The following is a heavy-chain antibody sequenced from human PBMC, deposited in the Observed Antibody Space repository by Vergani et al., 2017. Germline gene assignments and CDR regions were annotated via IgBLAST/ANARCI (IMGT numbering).Heavy chain of an antibody. Sequence: QVQLVETGGGVVQPGGSLRLYCATSGFSFNTYGAHWVRQAPGKGLEWVAFIGYDGRIKYNVDSVKGRFTISRDTSKKTLSLQMRSLRADDTAVYYCAKDGRETGDYGYFDYWGQGTLVTVSS. D-gene: IGHD4-17*01. CDR2: IGYDGRIK. V-gene: IGHV3-30*02. CDR3: AKDGRETGDYGYFDY. CDR1: GFSFNTYG. J-gene: IGHJ4*02.